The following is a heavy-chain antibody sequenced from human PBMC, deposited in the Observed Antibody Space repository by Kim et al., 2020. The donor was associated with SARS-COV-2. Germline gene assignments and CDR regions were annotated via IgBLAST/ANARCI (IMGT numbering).Heavy chain of an antibody. CDR3: ARLAVSRDGMDV. CDR2: INPNSGGT. D-gene: IGHD6-19*01. J-gene: IGHJ6*02. V-gene: IGHV1-2*02. CDR1: GYTFTGYY. Sequence: ASVKVSCKASGYTFTGYYMHWVRQAPGQGLEWMGWINPNSGGTNYAQKFQGRVTMTRDTSISTAYMELSRLRSDDTAVYYCARLAVSRDGMDVWGQGTTVTVSS.